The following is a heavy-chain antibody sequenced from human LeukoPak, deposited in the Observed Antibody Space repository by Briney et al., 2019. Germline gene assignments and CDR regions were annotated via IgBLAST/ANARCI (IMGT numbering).Heavy chain of an antibody. J-gene: IGHJ5*02. Sequence: GGSLRLSCAASGSTFSSYAMSWVRQAPGKGLEWVSAISGSGGSTYYADSVKGRFTISRDNSKNTLYLQMNSLRAEDTAVYYCANLITFGGVIEPWGQGTLVTVSS. CDR2: ISGSGGST. CDR3: ANLITFGGVIEP. CDR1: GSTFSSYA. D-gene: IGHD3-16*01. V-gene: IGHV3-23*01.